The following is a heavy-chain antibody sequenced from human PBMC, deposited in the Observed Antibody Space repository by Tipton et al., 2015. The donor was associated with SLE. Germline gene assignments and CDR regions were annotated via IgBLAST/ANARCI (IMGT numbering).Heavy chain of an antibody. CDR3: ARAGDRPAAKGGYYGMDV. D-gene: IGHD2-2*01. V-gene: IGHV1-18*01. Sequence: QSGAEVKKPGASVKVSCKASGYTFTSYGISWVRQAPGQGLEWMGWISAYNGNTNYAQKLQGRVTMTTDTSTSTAFMELRSLRSDDTAVYCCARAGDRPAAKGGYYGMDVWGQGTTVTIPS. CDR2: ISAYNGNT. J-gene: IGHJ6*02. CDR1: GYTFTSYG.